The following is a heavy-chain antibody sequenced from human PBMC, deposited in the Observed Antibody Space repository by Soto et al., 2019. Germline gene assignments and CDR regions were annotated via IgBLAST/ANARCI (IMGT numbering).Heavy chain of an antibody. CDR1: GFTFGDYG. D-gene: IGHD3-9*01. V-gene: IGHV3-49*04. CDR2: IRSKVYGGTT. Sequence: EVQLVESGGGLVQPGRSLRLSCTASGFTFGDYGMSWVRQAPGKGLEWVCFIRSKVYGGTTEYAASVKGRFTISRDDSKSIAYLQMNSLKTEDTAVYYCTRDNYDILTGYLPPYYFDYWGQGTLVTVSS. CDR3: TRDNYDILTGYLPPYYFDY. J-gene: IGHJ4*02.